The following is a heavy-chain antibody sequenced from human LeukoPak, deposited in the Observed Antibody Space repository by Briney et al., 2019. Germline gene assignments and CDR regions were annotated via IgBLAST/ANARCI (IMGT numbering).Heavy chain of an antibody. V-gene: IGHV1-69*17. CDR2: IIPIFGIA. D-gene: IGHD6-13*01. J-gene: IGHJ1*01. CDR3: ATRLEAAAINSYAEYFQH. Sequence: SVKISCKASGGTFSSYAISWVRQAPGQGLEWMGGIIPIFGIANYAQKFQGRVTITADKSTSTAYMELSSLRSEDTAVYYCATRLEAAAINSYAEYFQHWGQGTLVTVSS. CDR1: GGTFSSYA.